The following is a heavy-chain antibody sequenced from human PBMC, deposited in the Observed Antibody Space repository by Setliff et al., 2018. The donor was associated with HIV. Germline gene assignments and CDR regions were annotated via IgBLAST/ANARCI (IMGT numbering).Heavy chain of an antibody. Sequence: TLSLTCTVSGGSISSGSYYWSWIRQPAGKGLEWIGRIYTSGSTNYNPSLKSRVTVSKDTTKNQLSLRLSSVTAADTAVYYCARQIWNESPGYGFDPWGQGTLVTVSS. V-gene: IGHV4-61*02. CDR1: GGSISSGSYY. D-gene: IGHD3-22*01. CDR3: ARQIWNESPGYGFDP. J-gene: IGHJ5*02. CDR2: IYTSGST.